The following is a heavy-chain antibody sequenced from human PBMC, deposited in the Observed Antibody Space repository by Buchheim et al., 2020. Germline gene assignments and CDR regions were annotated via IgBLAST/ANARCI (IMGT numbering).Heavy chain of an antibody. CDR3: ARELGSTYYFDY. Sequence: QVQLVQSGAEVKKPGASVKVSCKASGYTFTSYDINWVRQATGQGLEWMGIINPGGEPITYALKFQGRVTMTRDTSTNTVYMELSSLRSEDTAMYYCARELGSTYYFDYWGQGTL. D-gene: IGHD3-10*01. CDR1: GYTFTSYD. J-gene: IGHJ4*02. CDR2: INPGGEPI. V-gene: IGHV1-46*03.